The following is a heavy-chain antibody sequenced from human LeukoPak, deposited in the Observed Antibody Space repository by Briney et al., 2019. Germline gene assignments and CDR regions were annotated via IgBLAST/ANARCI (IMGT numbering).Heavy chain of an antibody. D-gene: IGHD5-24*01. J-gene: IGHJ4*02. CDR2: IYSGGST. Sequence: GGSLRLSCAASGFTVSDNYMSWVRQAPGKGLEWVSVIYSGGSTYYADSVKGRFTISRDNSKNTLYLQMNSLRAEDTAVYYCARDPSNRDGYNSGDYWGQGTLVTVSS. V-gene: IGHV3-66*01. CDR1: GFTVSDNY. CDR3: ARDPSNRDGYNSGDY.